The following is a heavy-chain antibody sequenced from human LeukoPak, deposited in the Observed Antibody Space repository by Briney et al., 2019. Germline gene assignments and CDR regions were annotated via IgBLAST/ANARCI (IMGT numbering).Heavy chain of an antibody. V-gene: IGHV3-30-3*01. Sequence: GGSLRLSCAASGFTFSSYAMHWVRQAPGKGLEWVAVISYDGSNKYYADSVKGRFTISRDNSKNTLYLQMNSLRAEDTAVYYCARLERWPQFVEVDYWGQGTLVTVSS. J-gene: IGHJ4*02. CDR3: ARLERWPQFVEVDY. CDR2: ISYDGSNK. CDR1: GFTFSSYA. D-gene: IGHD5-24*01.